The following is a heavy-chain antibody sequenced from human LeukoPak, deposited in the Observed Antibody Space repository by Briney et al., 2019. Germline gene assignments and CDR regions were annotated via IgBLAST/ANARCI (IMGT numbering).Heavy chain of an antibody. V-gene: IGHV3-11*01. J-gene: IGHJ5*02. CDR2: ISSSGSTI. CDR3: ARETSLASSSWYNWFDP. CDR1: GFTFSDYY. Sequence: GGSLRLSCAASGFTFSDYYMSWICQAPGKGLEWVSYISSSGSTIYYADSVKGRFTISRDNAKNSLYLQMNSLRAEDTAVYYCARETSLASSSWYNWFDPWGQGTLVTVSS. D-gene: IGHD6-13*01.